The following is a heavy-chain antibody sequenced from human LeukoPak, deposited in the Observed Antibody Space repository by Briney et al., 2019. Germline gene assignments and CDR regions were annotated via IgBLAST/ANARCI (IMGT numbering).Heavy chain of an antibody. V-gene: IGHV5-51*01. CDR3: AREPDSSGYSFDY. CDR1: GYSFTSYW. D-gene: IGHD3-22*01. Sequence: GESLKISCQGSGYSFTSYWIGWVRQMPGKGLEWMGIIYPGDSDTRYSPFFQGQVTISADKSITTAYLKWSSLKASDTAMYYCAREPDSSGYSFDYWGQGTLVTVSS. J-gene: IGHJ4*02. CDR2: IYPGDSDT.